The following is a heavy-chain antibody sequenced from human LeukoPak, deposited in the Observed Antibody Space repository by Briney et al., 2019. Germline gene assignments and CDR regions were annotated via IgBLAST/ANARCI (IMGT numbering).Heavy chain of an antibody. Sequence: PSETLSLTCTVSGGSISSGGYYWSWIRQHPGKGLEWIGYIYYSGSTYYNPSLKSRVTISVDTSKNQFSLELSSVTAADTAVYYCASSTVPLYFDYWGQGTLVTVSS. CDR1: GGSISSGGYY. CDR2: IYYSGST. D-gene: IGHD4-17*01. J-gene: IGHJ4*02. CDR3: ASSTVPLYFDY. V-gene: IGHV4-31*03.